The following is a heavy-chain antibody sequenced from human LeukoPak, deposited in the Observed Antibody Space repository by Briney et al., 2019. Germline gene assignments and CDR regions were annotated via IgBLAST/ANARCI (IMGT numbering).Heavy chain of an antibody. J-gene: IGHJ2*01. CDR3: ARVGRWLQDWYFDL. CDR2: MNPNSGNT. Sequence: ASVKVSCKASGYTFTSYDINWVRQATGQGLEWMGWMNPNSGNTGYAQKFQGRVTMTRDTSISTAYMELSRLRSDDTAVYYCARVGRWLQDWYFDLWGRGTLVTVSS. V-gene: IGHV1-8*02. D-gene: IGHD5-24*01. CDR1: GYTFTSYD.